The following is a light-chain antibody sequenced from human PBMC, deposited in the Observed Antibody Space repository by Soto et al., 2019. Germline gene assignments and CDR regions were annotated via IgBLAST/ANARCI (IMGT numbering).Light chain of an antibody. J-gene: IGKJ1*01. V-gene: IGKV1-39*01. CDR3: QQSYSSPPT. Sequence: GDSVTITCRASQSISAWLAWYQQKPGKAPKLLIFAASSLQSGVPSRFSGSRSGPDFTLTISSLQPEDFATYYCQQSYSSPPTFGQGTKV. CDR2: AAS. CDR1: QSISAW.